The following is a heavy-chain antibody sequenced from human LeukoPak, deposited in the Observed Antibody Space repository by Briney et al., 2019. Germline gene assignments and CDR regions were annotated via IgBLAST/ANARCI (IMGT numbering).Heavy chain of an antibody. V-gene: IGHV4-59*08. CDR3: ARHADNSLYRFDY. CDR1: GGSMSSNY. D-gene: IGHD1-1*01. Sequence: SKTLSLTCTVSGGSMSSNYWTWIRQPPGKGLEWIGYISYSGSPNYNSSLKSRVTISLDLSKNQFSLRLTSVTAADTAVYYCARHADNSLYRFDYWGQGTLVTVSS. CDR2: ISYSGSP. J-gene: IGHJ4*02.